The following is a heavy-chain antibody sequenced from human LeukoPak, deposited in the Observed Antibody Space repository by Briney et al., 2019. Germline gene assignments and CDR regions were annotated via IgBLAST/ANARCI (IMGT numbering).Heavy chain of an antibody. V-gene: IGHV3-43D*03. CDR3: TKDSSSGYYYYFDY. CDR2: ISWDGGSS. D-gene: IGHD3-22*01. CDR1: GFTFDDYA. J-gene: IGHJ4*02. Sequence: GGSLRLSCAASGFTFDDYAMHWVRQAPGKGLEWVSLISWDGGSSYYADSVKGRFTISRDNSKNSLYLQMNSLRAEDTAVYYCTKDSSSGYYYYFDYWGQGALVTVSS.